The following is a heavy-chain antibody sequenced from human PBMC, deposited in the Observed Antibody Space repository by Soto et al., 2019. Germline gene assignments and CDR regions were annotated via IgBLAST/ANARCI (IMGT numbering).Heavy chain of an antibody. D-gene: IGHD3-3*01. CDR2: ISGSDGKT. J-gene: IGHJ4*02. CDR3: ARWSYLDY. V-gene: IGHV3-23*01. CDR1: GFSFGSYA. Sequence: GGSLRLSCAASGFSFGSYALSWVRQAPGKGLEWVSTISGSDGKTFYADSVKGRFSISRDTSQSTLYLQMNSLRADDTAMYYCARWSYLDYWGQGTRVSVSS.